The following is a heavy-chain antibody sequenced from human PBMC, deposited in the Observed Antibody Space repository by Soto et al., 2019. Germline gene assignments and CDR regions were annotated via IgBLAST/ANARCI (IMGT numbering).Heavy chain of an antibody. CDR1: GDTFSTYN. V-gene: IGHV1-69*04. CDR3: ARDTTTFPYYYGMDV. J-gene: IGHJ6*02. D-gene: IGHD3-16*01. CDR2: IIPILNIP. Sequence: SVKVSCKASGDTFSTYNINWVRQAPGQGLEWMGRIIPILNIPNYAQRFQGRVAITADKFTNTAYMELTSLRSEDTAVYYCARDTTTFPYYYGMDVWGQGTTVTVSS.